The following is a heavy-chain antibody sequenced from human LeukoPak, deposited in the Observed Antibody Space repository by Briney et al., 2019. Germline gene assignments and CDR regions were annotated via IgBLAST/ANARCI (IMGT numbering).Heavy chain of an antibody. D-gene: IGHD3-16*01. V-gene: IGHV4-34*01. J-gene: IGHJ4*02. CDR1: GGSFSGYY. CDR2: INHSGST. CDR3: AIFPRGRLRTPFDY. Sequence: SETLSLTCAVYGGSFSGYYWSWIRQPPGKGLEWIGEINHSGSTNYNPSLKSRVTISVDTSKNQFSLKLSSVTAADTAAYYCAIFPRGRLRTPFDYWGQGTLVTVSS.